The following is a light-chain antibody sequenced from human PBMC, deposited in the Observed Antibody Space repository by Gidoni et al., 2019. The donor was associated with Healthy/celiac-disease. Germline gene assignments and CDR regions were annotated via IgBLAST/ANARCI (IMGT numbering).Light chain of an antibody. J-gene: IGLJ3*02. Sequence: QSVLTQPPSVSGATGQRVTISCTGSSSNIGAGYDVRWYKQLPGTAPKLLIYGNSNRPSGVPDRFSGSKSGTSASLAITGLQAEDDADYYCQSYDSSLSGWVFGGGTKLTVL. V-gene: IGLV1-40*01. CDR1: SSNIGAGYD. CDR2: GNS. CDR3: QSYDSSLSGWV.